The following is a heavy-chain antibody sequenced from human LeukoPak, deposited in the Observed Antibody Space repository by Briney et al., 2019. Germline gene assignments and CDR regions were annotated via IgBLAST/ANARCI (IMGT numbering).Heavy chain of an antibody. V-gene: IGHV3-21*06. CDR3: AASSSSGPGAFDI. J-gene: IGHJ3*02. Sequence: KTGGSLRLSCAASGFTFSHYTMNWIRQAPGKGLEWVAFIGDGGTYMFYSPSVGGRVHPGSRGGRRFTVSRDDAKNTLFLQMNSLSAEDAAVYYCAASSSSGPGAFDIWGQGTMVTVSS. CDR1: GFTFSHYT. D-gene: IGHD6-6*01. CDR2: IGDGGTYM.